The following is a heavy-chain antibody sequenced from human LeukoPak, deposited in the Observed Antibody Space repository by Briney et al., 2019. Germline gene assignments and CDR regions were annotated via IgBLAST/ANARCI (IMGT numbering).Heavy chain of an antibody. D-gene: IGHD6-13*01. CDR1: GFTFSSYA. Sequence: PGGSLRLSCAASGFTFSSYAMSWVRQAPGKGLEWVSAISGSGGSTYYADSVKGRFTISRDNSKNTLYLQMNSLRAEDTAVYYCAKSPALYESSTIYYFDYWGQGTLVTVSS. CDR3: AKSPALYESSTIYYFDY. J-gene: IGHJ4*02. V-gene: IGHV3-23*01. CDR2: ISGSGGST.